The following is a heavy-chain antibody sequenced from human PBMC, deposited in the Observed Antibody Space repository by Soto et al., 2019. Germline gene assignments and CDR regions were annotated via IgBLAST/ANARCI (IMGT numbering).Heavy chain of an antibody. J-gene: IGHJ3*02. D-gene: IGHD5-18*01. CDR1: GFTFSSYG. CDR3: ATRIGKGRDTAMVTGDAFDI. V-gene: IGHV3-30*03. Sequence: GGSLRLSCAASGFTFSSYGMHWVRQAPGKGLEWVAVISYDGSNKYYANSVKGRFTISRDNSKNTLYLQMNSLRAEDTAVYYCATRIGKGRDTAMVTGDAFDIWGQGTMVTVSS. CDR2: ISYDGSNK.